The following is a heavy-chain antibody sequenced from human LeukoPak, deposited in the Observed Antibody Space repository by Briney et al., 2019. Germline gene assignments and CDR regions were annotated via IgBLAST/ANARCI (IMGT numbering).Heavy chain of an antibody. CDR1: GFTFSTHS. V-gene: IGHV3-21*01. CDR3: ARDGIFDY. Sequence: GGALRLSCAASGFTFSTHSMHWVRQAPGKRLEWVSSLSSGSTSINYADSVKGRFTISRGDAKQSLYLQMNSLRAEDTAVYYCARDGIFDYWGQGTLVTVYS. CDR2: LSSGSTSI. J-gene: IGHJ4*02.